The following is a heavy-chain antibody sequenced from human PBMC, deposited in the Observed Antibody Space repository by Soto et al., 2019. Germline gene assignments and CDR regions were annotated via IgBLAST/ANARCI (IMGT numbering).Heavy chain of an antibody. CDR1: GFTFSTYY. CDR2: ISTTSSYI. Sequence: LRLSCAASGFTFSTYYMNWVRQAPGKGLEWVSSISTTSSYIYYADSLRGRFTISRDNAKNSLSLQMNSLRDEDTAVYYCTRGNYFDYWGQGILVTVSS. V-gene: IGHV3-21*01. CDR3: TRGNYFDY. J-gene: IGHJ4*02.